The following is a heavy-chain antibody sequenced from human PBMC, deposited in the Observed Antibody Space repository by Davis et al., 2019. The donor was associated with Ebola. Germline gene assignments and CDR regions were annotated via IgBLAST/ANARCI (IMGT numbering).Heavy chain of an antibody. CDR3: AKDRSSGWYKDLEY. CDR2: ITWDGGSI. J-gene: IGHJ4*02. Sequence: GESLKISCAASGFTFDDYAMHWVRQPPGRGLEWVSLITWDGGSIYYGDSVKGRFTISRDNSKNSLYLQMNSLRPEDTALYYCAKDRSSGWYKDLEYWGQGTLVTVSS. V-gene: IGHV3-43D*03. CDR1: GFTFDDYA. D-gene: IGHD6-19*01.